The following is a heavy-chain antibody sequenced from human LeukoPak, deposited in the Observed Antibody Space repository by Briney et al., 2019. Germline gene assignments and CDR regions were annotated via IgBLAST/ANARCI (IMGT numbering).Heavy chain of an antibody. CDR1: GFTVSSNY. D-gene: IGHD6-19*01. Sequence: GGSLRLSCAASGFTVSSNYMSWVRQAPGKGLEWVSAISGSGGSTYYADSVKGRFTISRDNSKNTLYLQMNSLRAEDTAVYYCAKFPSGWYPRGAFDIWGQGTMVTVSS. J-gene: IGHJ3*02. V-gene: IGHV3-23*01. CDR3: AKFPSGWYPRGAFDI. CDR2: ISGSGGST.